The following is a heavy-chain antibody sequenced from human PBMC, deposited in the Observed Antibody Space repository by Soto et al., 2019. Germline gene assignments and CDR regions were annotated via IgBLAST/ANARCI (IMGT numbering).Heavy chain of an antibody. J-gene: IGHJ4*02. D-gene: IGHD6-13*01. V-gene: IGHV1-3*01. CDR3: ARDLPGIAAAGIDY. CDR1: GYTFTSYA. CDR2: INAGYGNT. Sequence: ASVKVSCKASGYTFTSYAMHWVRQAPGQRLEWMGWINAGYGNTKYSQKFQGRVTITRDTSASTAYMELSSLRSEDTAVYYCARDLPGIAAAGIDYWGQGTLVTVSS.